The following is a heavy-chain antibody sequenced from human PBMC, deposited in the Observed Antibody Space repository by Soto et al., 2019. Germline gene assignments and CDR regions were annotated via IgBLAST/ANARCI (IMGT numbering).Heavy chain of an antibody. CDR3: ASRGERDSYDTSGYG. V-gene: IGHV1-69*12. D-gene: IGHD3-22*01. CDR1: GGTFSNYA. Sequence: QVQLVQSGAEVKKPGSSVKVSCKASGGTFSNYALSWVRQAPGQGLEWMGDIIPIFGTTNNAQKFQARVTITADEATSTAYMELSSLRSEDTAVYYCASRGERDSYDTSGYGWGQVTMVTVSS. J-gene: IGHJ1*01. CDR2: IIPIFGTT.